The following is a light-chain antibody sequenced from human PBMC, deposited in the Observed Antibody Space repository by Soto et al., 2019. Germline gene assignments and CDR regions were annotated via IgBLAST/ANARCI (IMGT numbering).Light chain of an antibody. CDR2: GAT. Sequence: DIQMTQSPSAMSASVGDRVTITCRASQGISNYLAWFQQKPGKVPKRLIYGATSLQGGVPSRFSGSGSGTEFTLTISSLQPEDFATYYCLHHKSYPQAFGEGTKVDIK. V-gene: IGKV1-17*03. J-gene: IGKJ1*01. CDR3: LHHKSYPQA. CDR1: QGISNY.